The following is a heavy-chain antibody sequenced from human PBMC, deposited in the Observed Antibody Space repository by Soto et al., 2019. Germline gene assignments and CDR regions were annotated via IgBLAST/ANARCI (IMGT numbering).Heavy chain of an antibody. CDR3: ARNMDYYYGPGSGNGHGF. CDR2: INPKFGDT. V-gene: IGHV1-2*02. D-gene: IGHD3-10*01. J-gene: IGHJ6*02. Sequence: QVQLVQSGAEVKEPGDSVRVSCEASGYTFTAYYIHWVRQAPGQGLEWMGWINPKFGDTTYAQDFQVIVAMTREMSISTVYMELSRLTSDDTAIYYCARNMDYYYGPGSGNGHGFWGQGTTVTVFS. CDR1: GYTFTAYY.